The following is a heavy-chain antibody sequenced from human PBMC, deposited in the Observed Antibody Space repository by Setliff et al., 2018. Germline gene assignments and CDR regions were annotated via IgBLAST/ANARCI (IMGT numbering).Heavy chain of an antibody. Sequence: PSETLSLTCTVSGGPFSGASISSGTYYWAWIRQPPGKGLEWIGRIHYRGTTYSNASLASRLTISVDTAKNQFSLKLTSVTAADTAVYYCARTGTYRYFDYWGQGTRVTVSS. CDR2: IHYRGTT. D-gene: IGHD1-1*01. V-gene: IGHV4-39*01. J-gene: IGHJ4*02. CDR3: ARTGTYRYFDY. CDR1: GGPFSGASISSGTYY.